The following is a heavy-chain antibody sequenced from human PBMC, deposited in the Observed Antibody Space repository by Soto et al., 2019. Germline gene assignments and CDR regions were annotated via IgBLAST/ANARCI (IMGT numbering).Heavy chain of an antibody. V-gene: IGHV4-4*02. D-gene: IGHD1-26*01. Sequence: QVQLQESGPGLVKPSGTLSLTCAVSGGSISSSNWWSWVRQPPGKGLEWIGEIYHSGSTNYNPSLNSRVTISVDKSKNQVSLKLSSVTAADTAVYYCARVSGSYYYGMDVWGQGTTVTVSS. J-gene: IGHJ6*02. CDR1: GGSISSSNW. CDR2: IYHSGST. CDR3: ARVSGSYYYGMDV.